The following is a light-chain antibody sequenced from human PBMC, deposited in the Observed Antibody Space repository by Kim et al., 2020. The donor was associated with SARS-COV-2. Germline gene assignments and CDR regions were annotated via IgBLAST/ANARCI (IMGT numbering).Light chain of an antibody. Sequence: VSPGQTASITCSGDKLGDKYACWYKQKPGQSPVLVSYQDSKRPSGIPERFSGSNAGNTATLTISGTQAMDEADYYCQAWDSSTAGVFGGGTQLTVL. J-gene: IGLJ3*02. CDR2: QDS. CDR3: QAWDSSTAGV. CDR1: KLGDKY. V-gene: IGLV3-1*01.